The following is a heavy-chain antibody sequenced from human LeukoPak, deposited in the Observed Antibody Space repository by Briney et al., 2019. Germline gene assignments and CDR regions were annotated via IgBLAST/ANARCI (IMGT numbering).Heavy chain of an antibody. Sequence: GGSLRLSWAASGFTFSSYAMSWVRQAPGKGLEWVSAISGSGGSTYYADSVKGRFTISRDKSKNTLYLQMNSLRAEDTAVYYCAKGRRYIVATIFDYWGQGTLVTVSS. D-gene: IGHD5-12*01. CDR2: ISGSGGST. J-gene: IGHJ4*02. V-gene: IGHV3-23*01. CDR1: GFTFSSYA. CDR3: AKGRRYIVATIFDY.